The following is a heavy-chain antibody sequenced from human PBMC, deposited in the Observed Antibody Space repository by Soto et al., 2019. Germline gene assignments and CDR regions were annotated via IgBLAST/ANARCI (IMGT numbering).Heavy chain of an antibody. V-gene: IGHV3-48*02. Sequence: PGWSLRLSCASSVFSFSVYSMNWVRQAPGKGLEWVSYINGREGAINYVDSVKGRFTISIDIAKNSLYLQMNSLRDEDTAVYFCARDHLWAFDYWGQGVLVTVSS. CDR1: VFSFSVYS. CDR2: INGREGAI. D-gene: IGHD3-3*02. J-gene: IGHJ4*02. CDR3: ARDHLWAFDY.